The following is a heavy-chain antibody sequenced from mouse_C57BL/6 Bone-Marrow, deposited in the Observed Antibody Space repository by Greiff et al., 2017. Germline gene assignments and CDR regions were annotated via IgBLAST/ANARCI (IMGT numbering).Heavy chain of an antibody. J-gene: IGHJ3*01. CDR3: ARHAYYSNYGFAY. V-gene: IGHV5-15*01. D-gene: IGHD2-5*01. Sequence: EVKVVASGGGLVQPGGSLKLSCAASGFTFSDYGMAWVRQAPRQGPEWVAFISNLAYSIYYADTVTGRFTISRENAKNTLYLEMSSLRSEDTAMYYCARHAYYSNYGFAYWGQGTLVTVSA. CDR1: GFTFSDYG. CDR2: ISNLAYSI.